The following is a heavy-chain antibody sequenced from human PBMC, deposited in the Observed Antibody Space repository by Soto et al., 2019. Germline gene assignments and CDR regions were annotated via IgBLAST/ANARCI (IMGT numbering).Heavy chain of an antibody. J-gene: IGHJ5*02. CDR2: IYTAGGT. Sequence: GGSVRLSXAASGFTVSNTYMTWVRQPSGKGLECVSVIYTAGGTNYADSVKGRFIISRDNSKNTLYLQMNSLRAEDTAVYYCARALPVAKGGFDPWGQGTLVTVSS. D-gene: IGHD2-2*01. CDR1: GFTVSNTY. CDR3: ARALPVAKGGFDP. V-gene: IGHV3-53*01.